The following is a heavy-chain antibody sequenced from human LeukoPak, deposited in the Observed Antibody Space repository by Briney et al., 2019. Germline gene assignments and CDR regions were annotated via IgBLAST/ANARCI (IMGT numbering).Heavy chain of an antibody. J-gene: IGHJ4*02. CDR3: ASMYAGSVYFDH. D-gene: IGHD2-8*01. CDR2: VHYSGGT. CDR1: GASISSDTYA. V-gene: IGHV4-39*01. Sequence: SETLSLTCTVSGASISSDTYAWAWIRQPPGKGLEWIGSVHYSGGTHYKASLKSRLTISVETSKKQISLKLSSVTAADSAVYFCASMYAGSVYFDHWGQGTPVTVSS.